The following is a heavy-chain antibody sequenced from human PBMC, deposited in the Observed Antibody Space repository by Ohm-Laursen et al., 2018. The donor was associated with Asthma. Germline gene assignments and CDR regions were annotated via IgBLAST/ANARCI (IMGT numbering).Heavy chain of an antibody. CDR2: ISSDSIHT. D-gene: IGHD2-2*01. J-gene: IGHJ4*02. CDR1: GFKFSDYY. CDR3: ARYQPGPFDY. V-gene: IGHV3-11*06. Sequence: SLRLSCAASGFKFSDYYMSWIRQAPGKGLEYVSHISSDSIHTEYADSVKGRFTISRDNAKNSLYLQMNSLRAEDTAVYYCARYQPGPFDYWGQGTLVTVSS.